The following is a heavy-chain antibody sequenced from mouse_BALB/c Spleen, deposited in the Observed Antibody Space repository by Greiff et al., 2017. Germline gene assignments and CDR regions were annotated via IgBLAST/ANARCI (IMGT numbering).Heavy chain of an antibody. D-gene: IGHD2-2*01. J-gene: IGHJ4*01. CDR3: ARSDGYAYAMDY. V-gene: IGHV1-39*01. CDR2: INPYYGST. Sequence: VQLQQTGPELVKPGASVKISCKASGYSFTDYIMLWVKQSHGKSLEWIGNINPYYGSTSYNLKFKGKATLTVDKSSSTAYMQLNSLTSEDSAVYYCARSDGYAYAMDYWGQGTSVTVSS. CDR1: GYSFTDYI.